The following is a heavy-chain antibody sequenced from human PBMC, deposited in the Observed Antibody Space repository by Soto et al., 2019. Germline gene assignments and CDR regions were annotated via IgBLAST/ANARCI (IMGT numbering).Heavy chain of an antibody. CDR1: GDSVSSASAT. CDR3: ARDGSGYQWYFDV. Sequence: QVQLQQSGPGLVKPSQTLSLICAISGDSVSSASATWSWIRQSPSGRLEWLGRTYYRSKWHNDYAVSVKSRIAIIPDTSKNQLSLQLSSVTLEDTAVCFCARDGSGYQWYFDVWGRGSLVTVSS. D-gene: IGHD5-12*01. CDR2: TYYRSKWHN. J-gene: IGHJ2*01. V-gene: IGHV6-1*01.